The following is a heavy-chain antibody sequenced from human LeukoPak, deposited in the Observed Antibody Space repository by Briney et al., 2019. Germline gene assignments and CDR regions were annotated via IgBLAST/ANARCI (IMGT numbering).Heavy chain of an antibody. D-gene: IGHD1-26*01. V-gene: IGHV4-39*07. CDR1: GGSISSRYYY. Sequence: SETLSLTCSVSGGSISSRYYYWGWIRQPPGKGLEWIGSIYHSGSTDYNASLKSRVTISVDTSKNLFSLKLPSVTAADTAVYFCARLGSYHDFWGQGALVTVSS. CDR2: IYHSGST. J-gene: IGHJ4*02. CDR3: ARLGSYHDF.